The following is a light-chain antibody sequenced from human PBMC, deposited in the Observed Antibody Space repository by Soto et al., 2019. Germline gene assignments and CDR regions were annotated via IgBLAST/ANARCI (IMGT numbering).Light chain of an antibody. CDR1: QSVSSY. Sequence: EIVLTQSPATLSLSPGERATLFCRASQSVSSYLAWYQQKPGQAPRLLIYDASNRATGIPARFSGSESGTDFTLTISSLEPEDFAVYYCQQRSNWPTFGQGTRLEIK. CDR2: DAS. V-gene: IGKV3-11*01. J-gene: IGKJ5*01. CDR3: QQRSNWPT.